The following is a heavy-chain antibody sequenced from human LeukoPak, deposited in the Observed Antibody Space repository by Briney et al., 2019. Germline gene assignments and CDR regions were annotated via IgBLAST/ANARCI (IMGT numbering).Heavy chain of an antibody. CDR2: IYSGGST. Sequence: PGGSLRLSCAVSGFTVSSNYMSWVRQAPGKGLEWVSVIYSGGSTYYADSVKGRFTISRDNSKNTLYLQMNSLRAEDTAVYYCARLVVVTAKNYYFDYWGQGTLVTVSS. J-gene: IGHJ4*02. CDR1: GFTVSSNY. CDR3: ARLVVVTAKNYYFDY. D-gene: IGHD2-21*02. V-gene: IGHV3-66*04.